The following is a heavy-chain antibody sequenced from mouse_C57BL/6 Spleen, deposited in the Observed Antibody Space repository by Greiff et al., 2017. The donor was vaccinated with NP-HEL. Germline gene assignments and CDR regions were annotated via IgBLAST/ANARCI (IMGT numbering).Heavy chain of an antibody. CDR3: ARFTTVVEGWYFDV. V-gene: IGHV1-4*01. Sequence: VQLQESGAELARPGASVKMSCKASGYTFTSYTMHWVKQRPGQGLEWIGYINPSSGYTKYNQKFKDKATLTADKSSSTAYMQLSSLTSEDSAVYYCARFTTVVEGWYFDVWGTGTTVTVSS. CDR2: INPSSGYT. J-gene: IGHJ1*03. CDR1: GYTFTSYT. D-gene: IGHD1-1*01.